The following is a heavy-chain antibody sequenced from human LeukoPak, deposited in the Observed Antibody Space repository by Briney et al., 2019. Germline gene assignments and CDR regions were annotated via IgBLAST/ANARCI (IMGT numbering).Heavy chain of an antibody. V-gene: IGHV4-39*01. CDR1: GGSISSDTYF. CDR2: IYFTGNT. CDR3: ASEANRGGGFDS. D-gene: IGHD2/OR15-2a*01. Sequence: PSETLSLTCTVSGGSISSDTYFWGWIRQPPGKGLEWIANIYFTGNTYYNPSLKSRATISVDTSKNQFSLTLSSVTAAHTAVYYCASEANRGGGFDSWGQGTLVTVSS. J-gene: IGHJ4*02.